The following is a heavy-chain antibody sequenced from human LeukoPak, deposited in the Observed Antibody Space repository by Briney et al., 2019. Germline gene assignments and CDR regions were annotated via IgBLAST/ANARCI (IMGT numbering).Heavy chain of an antibody. J-gene: IGHJ4*02. D-gene: IGHD3-22*01. V-gene: IGHV3-23*01. CDR1: GFNFSSYA. CDR3: ATGSGYYWADY. Sequence: GGSLRLSCAASGFNFSSYALSWVRQAPGKGLEWVSAISGSGGSTYYADSVKGRFTISRDNSKNTLYLQMNSLRAEDTAVYYCATGSGYYWADYWGQGTLVTVSS. CDR2: ISGSGGST.